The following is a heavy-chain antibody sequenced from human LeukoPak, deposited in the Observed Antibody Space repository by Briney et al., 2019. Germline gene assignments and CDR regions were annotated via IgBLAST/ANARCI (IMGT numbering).Heavy chain of an antibody. CDR1: GGSVSSGGYY. Sequence: PSETLSLTCTVSGGSVSSGGYYWSWIRQPPGKGLEWFGYIYYSGSTNYNPSLMSRVTISLDTSRNQFSLKLSSVTAADTAVYYCASLFCTRTSCFFLDPWGQGTLVTVSS. J-gene: IGHJ5*02. D-gene: IGHD2-2*01. CDR3: ASLFCTRTSCFFLDP. CDR2: IYYSGST. V-gene: IGHV4-61*08.